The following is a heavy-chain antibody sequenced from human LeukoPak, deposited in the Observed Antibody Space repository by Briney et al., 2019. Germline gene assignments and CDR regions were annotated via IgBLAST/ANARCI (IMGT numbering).Heavy chain of an antibody. Sequence: SVKVSCQASGFTFSSSAMQWVRQGRGQRLEWIGWIVVASGTTNYAQKFKERVTITRDMSTSTAYMELSSLRSEDTAVYYCAATSSTSPSSEFYGMDVWGQGTTVTVSS. CDR2: IVVASGTT. V-gene: IGHV1-58*02. CDR1: GFTFSSSA. D-gene: IGHD2-2*01. CDR3: AATSSTSPSSEFYGMDV. J-gene: IGHJ6*02.